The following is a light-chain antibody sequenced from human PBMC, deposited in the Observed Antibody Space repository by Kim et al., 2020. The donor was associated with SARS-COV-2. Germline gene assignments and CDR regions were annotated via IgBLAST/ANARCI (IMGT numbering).Light chain of an antibody. CDR2: DVS. CDR1: SSDIGGYNY. V-gene: IGLV2-14*03. CDR3: SSYTRSSTLYV. J-gene: IGLJ1*01. Sequence: AITISCTGTSSDIGGYNYVSWYQQHPGKAPKLMIYDVSNRPSGVSNRFSGSKSGNTASLTISGLQAEDEADYYCSSYTRSSTLYVFGTGTKVTVL.